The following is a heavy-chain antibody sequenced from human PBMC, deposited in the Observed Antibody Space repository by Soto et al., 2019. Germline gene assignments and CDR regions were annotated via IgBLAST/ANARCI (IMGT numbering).Heavy chain of an antibody. D-gene: IGHD3-9*01. CDR2: ISAYNGNT. V-gene: IGHV1-18*04. CDR1: GYTFTSYG. CDR3: ARDLRYDILTGYPIDY. J-gene: IGHJ4*02. Sequence: ASVKVSCKASGYTFTSYGISWVRQAPGQGLEWMGWISAYNGNTNYAQKLQGRVTMTTDTSTSTAYMELRSLRSDDTAVYYCARDLRYDILTGYPIDYWGQGTLVTVSS.